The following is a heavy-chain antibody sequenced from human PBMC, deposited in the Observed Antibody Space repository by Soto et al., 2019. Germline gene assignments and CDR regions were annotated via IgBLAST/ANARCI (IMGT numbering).Heavy chain of an antibody. D-gene: IGHD1-26*01. CDR2: IFQSGST. Sequence: SISSGDYYWSWIRQPPGKGLEWIGEIFQSGSTNYNPSLKTRVTISVDKTKNQFSLKLSSVTAADTAVYYCARVYSGSYSDYWGQGTLVTVSS. CDR1: SISSGDYY. CDR3: ARVYSGSYSDY. J-gene: IGHJ4*02. V-gene: IGHV4-30-4*01.